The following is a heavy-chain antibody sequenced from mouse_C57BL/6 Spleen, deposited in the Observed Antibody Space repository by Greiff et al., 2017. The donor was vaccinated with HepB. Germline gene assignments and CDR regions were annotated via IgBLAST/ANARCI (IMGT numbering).Heavy chain of an antibody. CDR1: GYTFTSYW. CDR2: IDPSDSYT. D-gene: IGHD1-1*01. V-gene: IGHV1-69*01. J-gene: IGHJ2*01. Sequence: QVQLQQPGAELVMPGASVKLSCKASGYTFTSYWMHWVKQRPGQGLEWIGEIDPSDSYTNYNQKFKGKSTLTVDKSSSTAYMPLSSLTSEDSAVYYCARERLTTVVALSYFDYWGQGTTLTVSS. CDR3: ARERLTTVVALSYFDY.